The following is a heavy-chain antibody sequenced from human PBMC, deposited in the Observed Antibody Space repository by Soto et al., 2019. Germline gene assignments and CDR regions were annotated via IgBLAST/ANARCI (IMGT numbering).Heavy chain of an antibody. Sequence: SETLSLTCTVSGGSISSYYWSWIRQPPGKGLEWIGYIYYSGSTNYNPSLKSRVTISVDTSKNQFSLKLSSVTAADTAVYYCARDGSKDSSSSWFDPWGQGTLVTVSS. CDR1: GGSISSYY. V-gene: IGHV4-59*01. J-gene: IGHJ5*02. CDR2: IYYSGST. CDR3: ARDGSKDSSSSWFDP. D-gene: IGHD6-6*01.